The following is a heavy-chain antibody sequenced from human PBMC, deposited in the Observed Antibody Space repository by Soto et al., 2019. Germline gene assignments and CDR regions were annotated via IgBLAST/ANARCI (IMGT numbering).Heavy chain of an antibody. CDR1: GFTFSDYG. V-gene: IGHV3-30*18. CDR3: EKNGDSSRWGQFDY. CDR2: TSYDGSNE. J-gene: IGHJ4*02. D-gene: IGHD6-13*01. Sequence: GGSLRLSFAASGFTFSDYGMHWVRQATGKGLEWVAVTSYDGSNEYYACSVKGRFTISRDNSKNTLFLQMNSLGGDDTAVYYCEKNGDSSRWGQFDYWGQGTLVTVSS.